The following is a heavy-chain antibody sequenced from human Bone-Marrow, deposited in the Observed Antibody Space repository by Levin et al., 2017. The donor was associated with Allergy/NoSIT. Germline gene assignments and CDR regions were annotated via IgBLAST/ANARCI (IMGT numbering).Heavy chain of an antibody. J-gene: IGHJ6*02. Sequence: SETLSLTCTVSGGSISSSSYYWGWIHQPPGKGLEWIGSIYYSGSTYYNPSLKSRVTISVDTSKNQFSLKLSSVTAADTAVYYCARICRYDFDWLRYSTRPNYYYYGMDVWGQGTTVTVSS. CDR1: GGSISSSSYY. CDR2: IYYSGST. D-gene: IGHD3-9*01. CDR3: ARICRYDFDWLRYSTRPNYYYYGMDV. V-gene: IGHV4-39*01.